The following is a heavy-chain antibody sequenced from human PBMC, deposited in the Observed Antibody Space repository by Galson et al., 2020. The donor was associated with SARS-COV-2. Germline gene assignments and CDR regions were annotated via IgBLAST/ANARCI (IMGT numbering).Heavy chain of an antibody. CDR1: GGSISSYY. CDR3: ARDTPDYYDFWSGYYSLSRYFDL. CDR2: IYYSGST. J-gene: IGHJ2*01. Sequence: PSEPLSLTCTVSGGSISSYYWSWIRQPPGKGLEWIGYIYYSGSTNYNPSLKSRVTISVDTSKNQFSLKLSSVTAADTAVYYCARDTPDYYDFWSGYYSLSRYFDLWGRGTLVTVSS. D-gene: IGHD3-3*01. V-gene: IGHV4-59*01.